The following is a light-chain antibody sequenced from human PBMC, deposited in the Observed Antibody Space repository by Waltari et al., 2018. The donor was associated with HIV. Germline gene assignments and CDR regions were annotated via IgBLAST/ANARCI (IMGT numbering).Light chain of an antibody. CDR2: GTS. CDR1: QRVNRNN. CDR3: QQYSGSLSWT. V-gene: IGKV3-20*01. J-gene: IGKJ1*01. Sequence: EVVLTQSPGTLSLAAGERATLSCRASQRVNRNNLAWYQQKPGQAPRLLMYGTSSRATGIPDRFSGSGSGTDFSLTISRLDPEDLAVYYCQQYSGSLSWTFGQGTRVEVK.